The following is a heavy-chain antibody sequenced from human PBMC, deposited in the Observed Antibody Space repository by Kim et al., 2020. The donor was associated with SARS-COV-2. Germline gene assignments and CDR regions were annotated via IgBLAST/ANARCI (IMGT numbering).Heavy chain of an antibody. D-gene: IGHD3-9*01. Sequence: SETLSLTCTVSGGSISSSSYYWGWIRQPPGKGLEWIGSIYYSGSTYYNPSLKSRVTISVDTSKNQFSLKLSSVTAADTAVYYCTTPLAYYDILTGYHNWFDPWGQGTLATVSS. J-gene: IGHJ5*02. CDR1: GGSISSSSYY. CDR2: IYYSGST. CDR3: TTPLAYYDILTGYHNWFDP. V-gene: IGHV4-39*01.